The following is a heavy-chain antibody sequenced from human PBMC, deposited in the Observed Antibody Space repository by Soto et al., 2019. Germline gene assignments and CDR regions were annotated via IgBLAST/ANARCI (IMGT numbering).Heavy chain of an antibody. D-gene: IGHD2-2*01. CDR2: INPNSGGT. Sequence: ASVKVSCKASGYTFSDYYIHWVRQAPGQGLEWMGWINPNSGGTKYAPTFQGGVTMTRDTSITTAYMELSRLRSGDTAVYYCAKEPAAAKPEGVDFWGQGTLVTVSS. CDR1: GYTFSDYY. J-gene: IGHJ4*02. V-gene: IGHV1-2*02. CDR3: AKEPAAAKPEGVDF.